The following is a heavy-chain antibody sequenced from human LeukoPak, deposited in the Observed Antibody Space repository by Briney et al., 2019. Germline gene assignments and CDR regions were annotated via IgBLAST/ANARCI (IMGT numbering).Heavy chain of an antibody. CDR3: ARRTIVATIDY. CDR2: IHYSEST. D-gene: IGHD5-12*01. J-gene: IGHJ4*02. Sequence: PSETLSLTCTVSGGSISSTSYYWGWIRQPPGKGLEWIGSIHYSESTFYNPSLKSRVTISIDTPRNQFSLKLNSVTAADTAVYYCARRTIVATIDYWGQGTLVTVSS. CDR1: GGSISSTSYY. V-gene: IGHV4-39*01.